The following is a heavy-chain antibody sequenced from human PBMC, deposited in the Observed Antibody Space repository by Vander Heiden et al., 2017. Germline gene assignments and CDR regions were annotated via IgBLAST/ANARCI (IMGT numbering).Heavy chain of an antibody. CDR3: ARRPTYCGQCFDF. CDR1: GFTFSTYS. D-gene: IGHD2-21*01. Sequence: EVKLVESGGGLVQPGGSLRPSCAASGFTFSTYSINWVRQAPGKGLEWVSYISGSSGIIYYADSVKGRFTISRDNAKNSVFLEMNSLRAEDTAVYYCARRPTYCGQCFDFWGQGTLVTVSS. V-gene: IGHV3-48*01. J-gene: IGHJ4*02. CDR2: ISGSSGII.